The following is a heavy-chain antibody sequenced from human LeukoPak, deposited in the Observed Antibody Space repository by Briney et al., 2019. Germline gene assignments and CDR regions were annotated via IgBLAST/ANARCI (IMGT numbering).Heavy chain of an antibody. Sequence: GGSLRLSCAASGFTFSSYSMNWVRQAPGKGLEWVSSISSSSTYIFDADSVKGRFTISRDNAKSSVYLQMNDLRAEDTAVYYCASRNWGWGQGTLVTVSS. D-gene: IGHD3-16*01. J-gene: IGHJ4*02. CDR2: ISSSSTYI. CDR3: ASRNWG. V-gene: IGHV3-21*01. CDR1: GFTFSSYS.